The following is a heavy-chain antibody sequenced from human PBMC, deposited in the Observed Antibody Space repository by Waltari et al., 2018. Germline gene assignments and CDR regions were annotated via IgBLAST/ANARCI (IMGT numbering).Heavy chain of an antibody. CDR2: IYYSGST. D-gene: IGHD5-12*01. J-gene: IGHJ4*02. V-gene: IGHV4-39*01. CDR3: ARHTGMATITLGYFDY. CDR1: GGSISSSSYY. Sequence: QLQLQESGPGLVKPSETLSLTCTVSGGSISSSSYYWGWIRQPPGKGLEWIGSIYYSGSTYYNPSLKSRVTISVDTSKNQFSLKLSSVTAADTAVYYCARHTGMATITLGYFDYWGQGTLVTVSS.